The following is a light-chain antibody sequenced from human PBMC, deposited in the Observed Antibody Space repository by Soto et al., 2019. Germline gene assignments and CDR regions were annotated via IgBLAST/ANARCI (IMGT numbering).Light chain of an antibody. V-gene: IGKV3-20*01. CDR1: QSVSSSY. CDR2: GAS. CDR3: QQYGSSPWT. Sequence: EIVLTHSPGTLALSPWERATLSWSASQSVSSSYLAWYQQKPGQAPRLLIYGASSRATGIPDRFSGSGSGTDFTLTISRLEPEDFAVYYCQQYGSSPWTFGQGTKVDIK. J-gene: IGKJ1*01.